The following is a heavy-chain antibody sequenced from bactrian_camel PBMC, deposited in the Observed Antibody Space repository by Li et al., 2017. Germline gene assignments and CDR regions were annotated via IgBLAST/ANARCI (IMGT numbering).Heavy chain of an antibody. J-gene: IGHJ6*01. CDR3: AVGTCTMVGGDRVTDFGY. Sequence: HVQLVESGGGSVQAGGSLRLDCAASGSTYSGHCMGWFRQVPGKRRERVAALDSDGSTRYGDFVKGRFIISRDNAKNTLYLQMNNLKPEDTAMYYCAVGTCTMVGGDRVTDFGYWGQGTQVTVS. V-gene: IGHV3S9*01. CDR2: LDSDGST. CDR1: GSTYSGHC. D-gene: IGHD6*01.